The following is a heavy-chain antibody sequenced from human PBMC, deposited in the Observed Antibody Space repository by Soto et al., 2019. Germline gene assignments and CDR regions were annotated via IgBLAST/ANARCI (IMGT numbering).Heavy chain of an antibody. V-gene: IGHV3-23*01. CDR2: ISGSGGST. CDR3: AKSWIDAGPPSGPYSEDY. D-gene: IGHD1-26*01. Sequence: GGSLRLSCAASGFTFSSYAMSWVRQAPGKGLEWVSAISGSGGSTYYADSVKGRFTISRDNSKNTLYLQMNSLRAEDTAVYYCAKSWIDAGPPSGPYSEDYWGQGTLVTVSS. J-gene: IGHJ4*02. CDR1: GFTFSSYA.